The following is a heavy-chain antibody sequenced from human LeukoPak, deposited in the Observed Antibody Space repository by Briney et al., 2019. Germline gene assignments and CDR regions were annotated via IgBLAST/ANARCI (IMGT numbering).Heavy chain of an antibody. CDR3: AREIAAAGTD. Sequence: GRSLKISCAASGFTFSSSWMHWVRQAPGKGLVWVSRINRDGSSISYADSVKGRFTISRDNAKNTLYLQMNSLRAEDTAVYYCAREIAAAGTDWGQGTLVTVSS. D-gene: IGHD6-13*01. V-gene: IGHV3-74*01. CDR1: GFTFSSSW. J-gene: IGHJ4*02. CDR2: INRDGSSI.